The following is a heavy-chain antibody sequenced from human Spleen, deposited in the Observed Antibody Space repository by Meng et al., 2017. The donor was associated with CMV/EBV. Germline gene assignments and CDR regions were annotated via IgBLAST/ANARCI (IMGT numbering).Heavy chain of an antibody. CDR1: GYTFTSYD. CDR3: AAKGLPYCSSTSCDDAFDI. CDR2: MNPNSGNT. D-gene: IGHD2-2*01. Sequence: ASVKVSCKASGYTFTSYDINWVRQATGQGLEWMGWMNPNSGNTGYAQKFQGRVTMTRNTSISTAYMELSSLRSEDTAVYYCAAKGLPYCSSTSCDDAFDIWSQGTMVTVSS. V-gene: IGHV1-8*01. J-gene: IGHJ3*02.